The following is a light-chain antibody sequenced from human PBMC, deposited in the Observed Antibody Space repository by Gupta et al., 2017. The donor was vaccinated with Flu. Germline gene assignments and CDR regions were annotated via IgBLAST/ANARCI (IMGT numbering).Light chain of an antibody. V-gene: IGKV3-15*01. CDR1: QTIYNN. CDR3: QQYSAWPLT. CDR2: FAS. J-gene: IGKJ4*01. Sequence: PAALSVPPGERATLSCRASQTIYNNLAWYQQKPGQAPRLLIYFASTRATGFPARFSGSGSGTDFTLTISSLQSEDFAVYYCQQYSAWPLTFGGGTKVEIK.